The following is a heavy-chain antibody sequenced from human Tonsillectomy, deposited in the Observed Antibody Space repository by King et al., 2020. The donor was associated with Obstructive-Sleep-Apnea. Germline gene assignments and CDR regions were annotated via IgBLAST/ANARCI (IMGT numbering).Heavy chain of an antibody. CDR2: ISSSSGTM. J-gene: IGHJ6*02. Sequence: VQLVESGGALVQPGGSLRLSCAASGFIFSSYSMNWVRQAPGKGLEWVSYISSSSGTMYSADSVKGRFTISRDNAKNSLYRQMNSLRAEDTAVYYCAKAGALGQSSSCRGGDYFYYGMDVWGQGTTVTVSS. D-gene: IGHD2-2*01. V-gene: IGHV3-48*04. CDR3: AKAGALGQSSSCRGGDYFYYGMDV. CDR1: GFIFSSYS.